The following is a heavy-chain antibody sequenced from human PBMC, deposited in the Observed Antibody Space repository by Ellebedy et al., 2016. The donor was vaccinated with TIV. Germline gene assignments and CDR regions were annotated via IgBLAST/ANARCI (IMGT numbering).Heavy chain of an antibody. Sequence: GESLKISCAASGFTFDDYSMHWVRQASGKGLEWVGRIRSKANNYATAYAASVKGRFTISRDDSKNTAYLQMNSLKTEDTAVYYCVHIVVVTATGYWGQGTLVTVSS. CDR1: GFTFDDYS. CDR3: VHIVVVTATGY. J-gene: IGHJ4*02. V-gene: IGHV3-73*01. CDR2: IRSKANNYAT. D-gene: IGHD2-21*02.